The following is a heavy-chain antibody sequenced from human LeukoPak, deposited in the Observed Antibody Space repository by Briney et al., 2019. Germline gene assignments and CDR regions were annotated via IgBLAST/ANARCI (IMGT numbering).Heavy chain of an antibody. V-gene: IGHV3-48*03. Sequence: SLTLSCAGSGFRFLRYEMLWVRQAPRKGLAGVSYISISGRTIFYEASVKGRFTISRDNAKNSLYLQMNSLRAEDTAVYYCAELGITMIGGVWGKGTTVTISS. CDR3: AELGITMIGGV. D-gene: IGHD3-10*02. CDR2: ISISGRTI. CDR1: GFRFLRYE. J-gene: IGHJ6*04.